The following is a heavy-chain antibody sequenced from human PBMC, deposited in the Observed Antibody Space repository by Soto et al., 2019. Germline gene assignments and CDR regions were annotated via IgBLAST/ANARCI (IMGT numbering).Heavy chain of an antibody. CDR1: GGSISSSSYY. CDR2: IYYSGST. V-gene: IGHV4-39*01. D-gene: IGHD4-17*01. Sequence: PSETLCLTCTVAGGSISSSSYYWGWIRQPPGKGLEWIGSIYYSGSTYYNPSLKSRVTISVDTSKNQFSLKLSSVTAADTAVYYCASAYGDLPFWYWGQGTLVTVSS. CDR3: ASAYGDLPFWY. J-gene: IGHJ4*02.